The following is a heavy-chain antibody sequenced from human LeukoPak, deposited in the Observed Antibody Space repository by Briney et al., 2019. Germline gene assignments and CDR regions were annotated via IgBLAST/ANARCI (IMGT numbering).Heavy chain of an antibody. CDR3: ARYPNSSSWYERDAFDI. V-gene: IGHV4-34*01. J-gene: IGHJ3*02. CDR1: GGSFSGYY. Sequence: SETLSLTCAVYGGSFSGYYWSWIRQPPGKGLEWIGEINHSGSTNYNPSLKSRATISVDTSKNQFSLKLSSVTAADTAVYYCARYPNSSSWYERDAFDIWGQGTMVTVSS. D-gene: IGHD6-13*01. CDR2: INHSGST.